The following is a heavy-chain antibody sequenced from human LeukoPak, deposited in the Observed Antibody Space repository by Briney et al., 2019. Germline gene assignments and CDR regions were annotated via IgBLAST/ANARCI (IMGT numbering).Heavy chain of an antibody. J-gene: IGHJ3*02. CDR2: IRYDGSNK. CDR3: AKTGLGRYDWIDDAFDI. Sequence: GGSLRLSCAASGFTFSSYGMHWVRQAPGKGLEWVAFIRYDGSNKYYADSVKGRFTISRDNSKNTLYLQMNSLRAEDTAVYYCAKTGLGRYDWIDDAFDIWGQGTMVTVSS. V-gene: IGHV3-30*02. D-gene: IGHD1-20*01. CDR1: GFTFSSYG.